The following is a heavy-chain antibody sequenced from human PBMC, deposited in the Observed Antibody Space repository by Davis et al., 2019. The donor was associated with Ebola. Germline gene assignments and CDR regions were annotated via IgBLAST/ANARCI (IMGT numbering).Heavy chain of an antibody. Sequence: GGSLRLSCAASGFTSSIYSMNWVRQAPGKGLEWVSSISSSSSYIYYADSVKGRFTISRDNAKNSLYLQMNSLRAEDTAVYYCARGSTSFTYNWFDPWGQGTLVTVSS. D-gene: IGHD2-2*01. CDR2: ISSSSSYI. CDR3: ARGSTSFTYNWFDP. V-gene: IGHV3-21*01. CDR1: GFTSSIYS. J-gene: IGHJ5*02.